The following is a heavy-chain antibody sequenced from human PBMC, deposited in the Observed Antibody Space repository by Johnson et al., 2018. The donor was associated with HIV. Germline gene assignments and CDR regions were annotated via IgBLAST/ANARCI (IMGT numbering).Heavy chain of an antibody. V-gene: IGHV3-30*04. CDR2: IAYDGSKK. D-gene: IGHD3-10*01. Sequence: QVQLVESGGGVVRPGGSLRLSCAASGSTFSSYAMHWVRQAPGKGLEWVAIIAYDGSKKYYADSVKGRFTISRDNSKNTLYLQMNSLRAEDTDVYYCARDLYPFGPVQAFDIWGQGTMVTVSS. CDR1: GSTFSSYA. J-gene: IGHJ3*02. CDR3: ARDLYPFGPVQAFDI.